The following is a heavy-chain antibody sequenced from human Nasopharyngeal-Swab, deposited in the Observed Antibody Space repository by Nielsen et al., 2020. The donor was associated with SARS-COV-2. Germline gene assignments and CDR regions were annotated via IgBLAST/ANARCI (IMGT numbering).Heavy chain of an antibody. Sequence: VRQAPGKGLEWVAVISYDGSNKYYADSVKGRFTISRDNSKNTLYPQMNSLRAEDTAVYYCAKDRRSWPKGSDYWGQGTLVTVSS. J-gene: IGHJ4*02. D-gene: IGHD1-26*01. V-gene: IGHV3-30*18. CDR3: AKDRRSWPKGSDY. CDR2: ISYDGSNK.